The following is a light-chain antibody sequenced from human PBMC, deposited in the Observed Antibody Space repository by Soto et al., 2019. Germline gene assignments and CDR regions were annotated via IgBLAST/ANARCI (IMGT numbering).Light chain of an antibody. CDR2: EVI. V-gene: IGLV2-14*01. J-gene: IGLJ1*01. CDR1: SSDVGGYGY. Sequence: QSVLTQPASVSGSPGQSITTSCSGTSSDVGGYGYVSWYQQHPGKAPKLIIYEVINRPSGVSNRFSGSKSGNTASLTISGLPAEDEADYLCSSYTGDSYYVFGNGTKVTV. CDR3: SSYTGDSYYV.